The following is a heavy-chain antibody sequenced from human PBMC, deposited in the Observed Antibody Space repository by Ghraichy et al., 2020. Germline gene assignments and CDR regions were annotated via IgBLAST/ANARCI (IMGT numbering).Heavy chain of an antibody. CDR2: INHSGST. CDR1: GGSFSGYY. CDR3: ARGANRGLTHTYYYMDV. V-gene: IGHV4-34*01. J-gene: IGHJ6*03. D-gene: IGHD1-14*01. Sequence: SETLSLTCAVSGGSFSGYYWSWIRQPPGKGLEWIGEINHSGSTNYNPSLKSRVTISVDTSKNQFSLKLSSVTAADTAVYFCARGANRGLTHTYYYMDVWGKGTTVTVSS.